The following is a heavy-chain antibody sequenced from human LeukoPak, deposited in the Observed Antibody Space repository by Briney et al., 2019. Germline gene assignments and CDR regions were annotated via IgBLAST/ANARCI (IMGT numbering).Heavy chain of an antibody. J-gene: IGHJ4*02. V-gene: IGHV3-48*03. CDR3: ARDFSGWLLEFDY. D-gene: IGHD5-12*01. CDR2: ISSSGSTI. CDR1: GFTFSSYE. Sequence: GGSLRLSCAASGFTFSSYEMNWVRQAPGKGLEWVSYISSSGSTIYYADSVKGRFTISRDNAKNSLYLQMNSLRAEDTAVYYCARDFSGWLLEFDYWGQGTLVTVSS.